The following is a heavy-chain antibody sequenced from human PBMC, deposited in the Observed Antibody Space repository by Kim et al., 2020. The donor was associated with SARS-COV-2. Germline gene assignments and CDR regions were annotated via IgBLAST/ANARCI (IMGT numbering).Heavy chain of an antibody. D-gene: IGHD3-9*01. CDR2: IYTSGST. V-gene: IGHV4-4*07. Sequence: SETLSLTCTVSGGSISSYYWSWIRQPAGKGLEWIGRIYTSGSTNYNPSLKSRVTMSVDTSKNQFSLNLSSVTAADTAVYYCARVSYYDILTGYYSWYFDLWGRGTLVTVSS. J-gene: IGHJ2*01. CDR1: GGSISSYY. CDR3: ARVSYYDILTGYYSWYFDL.